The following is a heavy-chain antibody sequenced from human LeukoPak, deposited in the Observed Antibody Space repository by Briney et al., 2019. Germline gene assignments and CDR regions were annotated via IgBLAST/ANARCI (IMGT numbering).Heavy chain of an antibody. CDR3: ARDPVAAGGNLGWGKYYMGG. CDR2: ISSSSSYI. V-gene: IGHV3-21*01. J-gene: IGHJ6*03. Sequence: GGSLRLSCAASGFTFSSYSMNWVRQAPGKGLEWVSSISSSSSYIYYADSVKGRFTISRDNAKNSLYLQMNSLRAEDTAVYYCARDPVAAGGNLGWGKYYMGGWGKGTTVTVSS. D-gene: IGHD6-13*01. CDR1: GFTFSSYS.